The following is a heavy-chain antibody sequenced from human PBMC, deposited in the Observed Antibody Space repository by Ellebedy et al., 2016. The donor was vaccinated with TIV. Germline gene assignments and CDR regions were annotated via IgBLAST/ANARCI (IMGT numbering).Heavy chain of an antibody. D-gene: IGHD3-22*01. J-gene: IGHJ4*02. CDR1: GFTFSNHA. V-gene: IGHV3-23*01. CDR3: AKDLFYDSFGPFDY. Sequence: PGGSLRLSCAASGFTFSNHALSWVRQAPGKGLQWVSALSGSGGSTYYADSVKGRFTISRDNSKNTLNLQMNSLRVEDTAIYYCAKDLFYDSFGPFDYWGQGSLVTVSS. CDR2: LSGSGGST.